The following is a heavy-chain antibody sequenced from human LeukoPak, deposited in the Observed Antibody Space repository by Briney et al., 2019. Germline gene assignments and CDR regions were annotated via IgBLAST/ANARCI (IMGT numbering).Heavy chain of an antibody. CDR3: ARHPSGYYLIDY. J-gene: IGHJ4*02. D-gene: IGHD3-22*01. CDR2: IIPIFGTA. Sequence: SVKVSCKASGGTFSSYAISWVRQAPGQGLEWMGRIIPIFGTANYAQKFQGRVTITTDESTSTAYMELSSLRSDDTAVYYCARHPSGYYLIDYWGQGTLVTVSS. CDR1: GGTFSSYA. V-gene: IGHV1-69*05.